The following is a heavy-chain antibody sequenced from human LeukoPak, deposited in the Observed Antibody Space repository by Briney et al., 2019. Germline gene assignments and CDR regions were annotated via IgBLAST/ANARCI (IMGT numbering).Heavy chain of an antibody. CDR2: IPRDGSYE. Sequence: GGSLRLSCAASGFTFSRDWMHWVRLAPGRGLEWVAFIPRDGSYEKYADSVKGRFAISRDNSKSTLFLHMNSLRAEDTAVYYCANIPNSFGPDYWGQGSLVTVSS. CDR3: ANIPNSFGPDY. V-gene: IGHV3-30*02. CDR1: GFTFSRDW. D-gene: IGHD3-16*01. J-gene: IGHJ4*02.